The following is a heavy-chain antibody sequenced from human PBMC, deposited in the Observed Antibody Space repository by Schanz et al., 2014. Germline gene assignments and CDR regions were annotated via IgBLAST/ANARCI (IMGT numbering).Heavy chain of an antibody. CDR1: GFTFTTHS. D-gene: IGHD3-16*01. J-gene: IGHJ4*02. Sequence: EVQLLESGGGLVQPGGSLRLSCAASGFTFTTHSMTWVRQAPGKGLEWVSGISGSGGSTYYADSVKGRFTISRDNSKTTLSLQMNSLRAEDTAVYYCGKGLYYDNTGGGFDYWGQGTLVTVSS. V-gene: IGHV3-23*01. CDR3: GKGLYYDNTGGGFDY. CDR2: ISGSGGST.